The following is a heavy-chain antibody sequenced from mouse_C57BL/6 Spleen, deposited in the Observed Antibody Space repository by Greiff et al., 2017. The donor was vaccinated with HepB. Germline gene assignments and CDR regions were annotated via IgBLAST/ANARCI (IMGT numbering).Heavy chain of an antibody. CDR1: GYTFTSYW. J-gene: IGHJ3*01. CDR3: ARSVITTVPWFAY. Sequence: QVQLQQSGAELVKPGASVKMSCKASGYTFTSYWITWVKQRPGQGLEWIGDIYPGSGSTNYNEKFKSKATLTVDTSSSTAYMQLSSLTSEDSAVYYCARSVITTVPWFAYWGQGTLVTVSA. D-gene: IGHD1-2*01. V-gene: IGHV1-55*01. CDR2: IYPGSGST.